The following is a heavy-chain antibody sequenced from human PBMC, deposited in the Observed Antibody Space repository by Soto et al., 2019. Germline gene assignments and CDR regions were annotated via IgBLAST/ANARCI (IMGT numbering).Heavy chain of an antibody. J-gene: IGHJ6*02. CDR3: ARAPYYDILTGYYTDYYGMDV. D-gene: IGHD3-9*01. Sequence: VQLVQSGAEVKKPGSSVKVSCKASGGTFSSYAISWVRQAPGQGLEWMGGIIPIFGTANYAQKFQGRVTITADESTSTAYMELSSLRSEDTAVYYCARAPYYDILTGYYTDYYGMDVWGQGTTVTVSS. V-gene: IGHV1-69*01. CDR1: GGTFSSYA. CDR2: IIPIFGTA.